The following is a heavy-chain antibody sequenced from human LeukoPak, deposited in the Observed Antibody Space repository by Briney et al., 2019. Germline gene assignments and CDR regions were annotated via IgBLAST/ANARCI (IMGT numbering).Heavy chain of an antibody. CDR3: ARDGIAVFGVITGNYYYMDV. Sequence: SETLSLTCAVHGGSFSDYSWSWIRQPPGKGLEWIGEISHGGGTNYNPSLKSRVTMSVDTSNNQFSLKLKSVTAADTAVYYCARDGIAVFGVITGNYYYMDVWGNGTTVPVSS. CDR2: ISHGGGT. D-gene: IGHD3-3*01. CDR1: GGSFSDYS. J-gene: IGHJ6*03. V-gene: IGHV4-34*01.